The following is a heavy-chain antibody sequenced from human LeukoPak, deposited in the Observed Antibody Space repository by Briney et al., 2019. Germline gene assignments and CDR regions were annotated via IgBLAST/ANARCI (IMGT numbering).Heavy chain of an antibody. Sequence: GGSLRLSCAASGFSFSDHAMHWVRQAPGKALEWVAAIWADGDNKYYADSVKGRFTVSRDNPKNTLNLHMDCLRVEDTAMYYCARHGSGSDYFEPLYNWGQGTLVIGSS. V-gene: IGHV3-33*01. D-gene: IGHD1-26*01. J-gene: IGHJ4*02. CDR2: IWADGDNK. CDR3: ARHGSGSDYFEPLYN. CDR1: GFSFSDHA.